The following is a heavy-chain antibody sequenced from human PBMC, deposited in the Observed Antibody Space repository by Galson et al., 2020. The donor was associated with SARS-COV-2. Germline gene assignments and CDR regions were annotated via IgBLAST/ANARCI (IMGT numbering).Heavy chain of an antibody. CDR3: ARQGVTMKFLLTVPGWFLDL. J-gene: IGHJ2*01. CDR1: GVSISTTNY. CDR2: VYTSGSP. V-gene: IGHV4-38-2*01. D-gene: IGHD3-16*01. Sequence: SETLSLTCAVSGVSISTTNYWSWIRLPPGKGLEWIRSVYTSGSPYYNPSLKSRATIPLDTTKNQFTLRLTSVTSADTALYYCARQGVTMKFLLTVPGWFLDLWGRGTLVTVSS.